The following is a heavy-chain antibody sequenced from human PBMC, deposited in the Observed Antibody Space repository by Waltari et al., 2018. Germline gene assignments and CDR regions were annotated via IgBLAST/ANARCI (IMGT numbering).Heavy chain of an antibody. CDR2: IYYSGST. Sequence: QVQLQESGPGLVKPSETLSLTCTVSGGSISSYSWSWIPQPPGKGLEWIGYIYYSGSTNYNPSLKSRVTISVDTSKNQFSLKLSSVTAADTAVYYCARGLGYDSSGYSFDYWGQGTLVTVSS. D-gene: IGHD3-22*01. V-gene: IGHV4-59*01. CDR3: ARGLGYDSSGYSFDY. CDR1: GGSISSYS. J-gene: IGHJ4*02.